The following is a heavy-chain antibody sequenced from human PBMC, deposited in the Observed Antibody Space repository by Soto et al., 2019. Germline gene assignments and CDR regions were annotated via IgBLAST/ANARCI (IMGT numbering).Heavy chain of an antibody. V-gene: IGHV1-69*06. J-gene: IGHJ4*02. CDR3: ASGTLFCAGDCYFEH. Sequence: QVQLVQSGPEVKKPGSSVNISCTAPKTTFSDYGLNWVRQAPGQGLEWMGGIIPVLGTINYAQKFQGRVPITADKSSNTVYMALSSLTSEDTAVYYCASGTLFCAGDCYFEHWGLGTVVTVSS. CDR2: IIPVLGTI. CDR1: KTTFSDYG. D-gene: IGHD2-21*02.